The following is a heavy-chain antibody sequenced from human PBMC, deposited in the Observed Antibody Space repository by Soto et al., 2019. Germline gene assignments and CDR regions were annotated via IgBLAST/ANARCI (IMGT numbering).Heavy chain of an antibody. CDR3: ARALGPYSSGWYTVVY. J-gene: IGHJ4*02. V-gene: IGHV1-18*01. Sequence: ASVKVSCKASGYTFTSYGISWVRQAPGQGLEWMGWISAYNGNTNYAQKLQGRVTMTTDTSTSTAYMELRSLRPDDTAVYYCARALGPYSSGWYTVVYWGQGTLVTVSS. CDR1: GYTFTSYG. D-gene: IGHD6-19*01. CDR2: ISAYNGNT.